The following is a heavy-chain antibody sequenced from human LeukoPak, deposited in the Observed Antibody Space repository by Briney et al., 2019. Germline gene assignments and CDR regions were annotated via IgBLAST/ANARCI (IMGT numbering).Heavy chain of an antibody. CDR2: FDPEDGET. J-gene: IGHJ4*02. Sequence: GASVKVSCKVSGYTLTELSMHWVRQAPGKGFEWMGGFDPEDGETIYAQKFQGRVTMTEDTSTDTAYMELSSLRSEDTAVYYCATALYCSGGSCYKAFGYWGQGTLVTVSS. V-gene: IGHV1-24*01. CDR3: ATALYCSGGSCYKAFGY. CDR1: GYTLTELS. D-gene: IGHD2-15*01.